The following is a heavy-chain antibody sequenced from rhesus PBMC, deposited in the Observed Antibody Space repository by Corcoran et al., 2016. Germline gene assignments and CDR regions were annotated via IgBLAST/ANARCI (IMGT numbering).Heavy chain of an antibody. V-gene: IGHV3-118*01. CDR1: GFTFSRSA. CDR3: ARDTLSLYSSGWSFDY. J-gene: IGHJ4*01. D-gene: IGHD6S26*01. Sequence: EVQLVESGGGLVQPGGSLRLSCAASGFTFSRSAMHWVRQASGKGLEGVGRIRSKSNNYETGYAASVKGRFTISRDDSKNTAYLQMNSLKTEDTAVYYCARDTLSLYSSGWSFDYWGQGVLVTVSS. CDR2: IRSKSNNYET.